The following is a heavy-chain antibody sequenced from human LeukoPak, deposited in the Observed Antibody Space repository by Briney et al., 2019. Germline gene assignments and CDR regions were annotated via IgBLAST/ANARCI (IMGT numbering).Heavy chain of an antibody. CDR3: ATYYDSSGYYHRY. CDR1: GFTFSSYG. Sequence: GSLRLSCAASGFTFSSYGMHWVRQAPGKGLEWVSYISSSSSTIYYADSVKGRFTISRDNAKNSLYLQMNSLRAEDTAVYYCATYYDSSGYYHRYWGQGTLVTVSS. D-gene: IGHD3-22*01. V-gene: IGHV3-48*04. CDR2: ISSSSSTI. J-gene: IGHJ4*02.